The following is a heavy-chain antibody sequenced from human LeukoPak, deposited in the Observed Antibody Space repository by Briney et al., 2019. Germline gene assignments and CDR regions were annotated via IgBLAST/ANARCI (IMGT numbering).Heavy chain of an antibody. J-gene: IGHJ4*02. D-gene: IGHD1-26*01. CDR1: GYTFTSYD. Sequence: ASVKVSCKASGYTFTSYDINWVRQATGQGLEWMGWMNPNSGNTGYAQKFQGRVTMTRNTSISTAYMELSSLRSVDTAVYYCARGKYSGRSFDYWGQGTLVTVSS. CDR3: ARGKYSGRSFDY. V-gene: IGHV1-8*01. CDR2: MNPNSGNT.